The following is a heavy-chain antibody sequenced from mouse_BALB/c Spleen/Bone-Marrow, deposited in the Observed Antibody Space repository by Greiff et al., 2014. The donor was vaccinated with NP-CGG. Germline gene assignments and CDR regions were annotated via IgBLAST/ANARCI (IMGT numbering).Heavy chain of an antibody. CDR3: ASSLQRLRGYYFDF. Sequence: VQLVESGPGLVAPSQSLSITCTVSGFSLTNYGVHWVRQPPGKGLEWLGVIWAGGSTNYNLALMSRLTISKDNSKSQVFLKMNSLQTDDTGMYYCASSLQRLRGYYFDFWGQGTTLTVSS. J-gene: IGHJ2*01. CDR2: IWAGGST. CDR1: GFSLTNYG. V-gene: IGHV2-9*02. D-gene: IGHD1-2*01.